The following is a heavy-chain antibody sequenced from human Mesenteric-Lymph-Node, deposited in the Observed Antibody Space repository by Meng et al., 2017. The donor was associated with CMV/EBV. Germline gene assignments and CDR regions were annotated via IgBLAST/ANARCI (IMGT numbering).Heavy chain of an antibody. J-gene: IGHJ4*02. CDR2: VSYDGSIK. V-gene: IGHV3-30*04. CDR3: ARDSKGVPDY. CDR1: GFTVRYDA. D-gene: IGHD3-10*01. Sequence: LSGAASGFTVRYDAMSWVRQAPGKGLDWVAVVSYDGSIKYYADSVKGRFTISRDDSKNTLYLQMDSLRAEDTAVYYCARDSKGVPDYWGQGTLVTVSS.